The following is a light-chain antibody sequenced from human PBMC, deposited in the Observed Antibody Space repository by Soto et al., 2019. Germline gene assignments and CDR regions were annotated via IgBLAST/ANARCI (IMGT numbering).Light chain of an antibody. CDR2: AAS. CDR1: QGVGSN. Sequence: EIVMTQSPGTLSVSPGARATLSCRASQGVGSNLAWYQQRPGQAPRLLIYAASTRAPDIPARFTGRGSGTEFTLNISSMQSEDFAVYFCQQYNNWHLYTFGQGTKLEI. V-gene: IGKV3-15*01. CDR3: QQYNNWHLYT. J-gene: IGKJ2*01.